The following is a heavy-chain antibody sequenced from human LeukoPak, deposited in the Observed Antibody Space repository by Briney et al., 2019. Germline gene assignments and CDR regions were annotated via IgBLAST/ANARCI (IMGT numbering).Heavy chain of an antibody. V-gene: IGHV3-20*04. CDR1: GFTFDDHA. D-gene: IGHD5-18*01. CDR2: INWNGGST. CDR3: ARGGYSYGYQDY. J-gene: IGHJ4*02. Sequence: PGGSLRLSCAASGFTFDDHAMSWVRQGPGKGLEWVSGINWNGGSTGYADSVKGRFTISRDNAKNSLYLQMNSLRAEDTALYYCARGGYSYGYQDYWGQGTLVTVSS.